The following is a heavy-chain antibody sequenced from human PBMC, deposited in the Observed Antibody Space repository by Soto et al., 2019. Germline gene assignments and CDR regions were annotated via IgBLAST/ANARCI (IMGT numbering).Heavy chain of an antibody. V-gene: IGHV4-61*01. Sequence: SETLSLTCTVSGASLSSGSYYWSWIRQPPGKGLEWLGYIYYTGTTKYNPSLTSRVTLSVDTSKNQFSLRLSSVTAADTAVYYCANRITVFGLLIPPFDPWGQGTQVTVSS. J-gene: IGHJ5*02. CDR3: ANRITVFGLLIPPFDP. CDR1: GASLSSGSYY. CDR2: IYYTGTT. D-gene: IGHD3-3*01.